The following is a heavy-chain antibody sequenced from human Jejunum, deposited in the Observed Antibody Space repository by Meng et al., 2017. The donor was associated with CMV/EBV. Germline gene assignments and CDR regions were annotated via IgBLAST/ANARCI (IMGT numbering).Heavy chain of an antibody. Sequence: GSISSYYWSWIRQPPEKGLEWIGCIYYTGSTNYNPSLKSRVTISVDTSTNQFSLKLSSVTAADTAVYYCARGGHYDLWSGYYPLDYWGQGTLVTVSS. CDR3: ARGGHYDLWSGYYPLDY. CDR2: IYYTGST. V-gene: IGHV4-59*01. J-gene: IGHJ4*02. D-gene: IGHD3-3*01. CDR1: GSISSYY.